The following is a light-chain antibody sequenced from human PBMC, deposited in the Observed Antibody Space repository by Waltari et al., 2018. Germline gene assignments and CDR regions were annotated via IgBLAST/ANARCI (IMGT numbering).Light chain of an antibody. V-gene: IGKV3-20*01. CDR3: QQYGGSPAYT. CDR1: QSVSSSY. Sequence: EIVLTQSPGTLSLSPGERATPSCRASQSVSSSYLAWYQQKPGQAPRVLIYGASIRATGIPDRFSGSGSGTDFTLTISRLEPEDFALYFCQQYGGSPAYTFGQGTKLEI. CDR2: GAS. J-gene: IGKJ2*01.